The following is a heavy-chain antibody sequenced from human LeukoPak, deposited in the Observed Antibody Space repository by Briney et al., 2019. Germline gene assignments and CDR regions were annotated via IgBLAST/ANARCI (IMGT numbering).Heavy chain of an antibody. Sequence: PGGSLRLSCAGSAFTLRSHSMHWVRQAPGKGLVWVAGISYDGRSTYYADSLKGRFTVSKDTSKNTLYLEMDSLRAEDTAVYYCTRDGIVGARSFDSWGQGILVTVSS. CDR1: AFTLRSHS. CDR3: TRDGIVGARSFDS. V-gene: IGHV3-30*04. CDR2: ISYDGRST. J-gene: IGHJ4*02. D-gene: IGHD1-26*01.